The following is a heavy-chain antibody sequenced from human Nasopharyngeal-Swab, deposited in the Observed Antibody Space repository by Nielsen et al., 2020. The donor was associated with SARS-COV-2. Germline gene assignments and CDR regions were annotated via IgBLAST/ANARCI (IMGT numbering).Heavy chain of an antibody. J-gene: IGHJ6*03. D-gene: IGHD3-16*01. CDR1: GFTFSSSA. Sequence: GESLKISCAASGFTFSSSAMSWVRQAPGKGMEWVSVISGSGGSARYADSVKGRFTISRDNSRNTLYLQMNSLRAEDTAVYYCAKALYVSELTYFCHMDVWGKGTTVTVSS. CDR2: ISGSGGSA. V-gene: IGHV3-23*01. CDR3: AKALYVSELTYFCHMDV.